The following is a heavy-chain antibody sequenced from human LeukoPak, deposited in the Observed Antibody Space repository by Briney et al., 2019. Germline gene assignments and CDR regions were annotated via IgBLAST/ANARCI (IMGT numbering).Heavy chain of an antibody. Sequence: PGGSPRLSCAASGFTFSSYWMHWVRQAPGKGLVWVSRINTDGSSTSYADSVKGRFTISRDNAKNTLYLQMNSLRAEDTAVYYCAREFRYCSSTSCSHFDYWGQGTLVTVSS. J-gene: IGHJ4*02. CDR3: AREFRYCSSTSCSHFDY. CDR2: INTDGSST. CDR1: GFTFSSYW. D-gene: IGHD2-2*01. V-gene: IGHV3-74*01.